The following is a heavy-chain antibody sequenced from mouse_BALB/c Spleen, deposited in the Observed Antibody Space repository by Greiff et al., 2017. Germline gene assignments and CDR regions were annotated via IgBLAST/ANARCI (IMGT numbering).Heavy chain of an antibody. Sequence: EVMLVESGGGLVKPGGSLKLSCAASGFAFSSYDMSWVRQTPEKRLEWVAYISSGGGSTYYPDTVKGRFTISRDNAKNTLYLQMSSLKSEDTAMYYCARQEIYYDYDVWFAYWGQGTLVTVSA. V-gene: IGHV5-12-1*01. D-gene: IGHD2-4*01. CDR1: GFAFSSYD. J-gene: IGHJ3*01. CDR2: ISSGGGST. CDR3: ARQEIYYDYDVWFAY.